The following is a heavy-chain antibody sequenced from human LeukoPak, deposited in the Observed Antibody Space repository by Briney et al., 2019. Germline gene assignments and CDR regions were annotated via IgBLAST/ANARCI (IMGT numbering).Heavy chain of an antibody. CDR3: ARDFTGLLPPSYYFDY. J-gene: IGHJ4*02. CDR1: GYTFTGYY. D-gene: IGHD2-15*01. CDR2: INPNGADT. V-gene: IGHV1-2*02. Sequence: GASVKVSYKASGYTFTGYYMHWVRQAPGQGLEWMGWINPNGADTNYAQKFQGRVTMTRDTSISTAYMELSRLRSDDTALYYCARDFTGLLPPSYYFDYWGQGTLVTVSS.